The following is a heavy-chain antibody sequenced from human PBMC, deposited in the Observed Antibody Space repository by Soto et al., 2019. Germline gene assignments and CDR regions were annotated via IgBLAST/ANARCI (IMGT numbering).Heavy chain of an antibody. CDR3: TKGLHGLWFDP. J-gene: IGHJ5*02. CDR1: GFTFSSYA. CDR2: VNTGGVIT. Sequence: GWSLRLSCAASGFTFSSYAMTWVRQAPGKGLDWVSTVNTGGVITYYADSVKGRFTISRDNSKSTLYLQMNSLRAEDTGIYYCTKGLHGLWFDPWGRGIRVTACS. V-gene: IGHV3-23*01.